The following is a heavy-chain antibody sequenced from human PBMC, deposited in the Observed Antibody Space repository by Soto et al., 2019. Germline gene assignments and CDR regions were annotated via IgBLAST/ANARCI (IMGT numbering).Heavy chain of an antibody. V-gene: IGHV1-3*01. J-gene: IGHJ6*02. CDR2: INAGNGKT. Sequence: QVQLVQSGAEVKKPGASVKVSCKASGYTFTSYAMHWVRQAPGQRHEWMGWINAGNGKTKYSQKFQGRVTITRDTSASTAYMELSSLRSEDTAVYYCARDNSVTTGDYYYGMDVWGQGTTVTVSS. D-gene: IGHD7-27*01. CDR3: ARDNSVTTGDYYYGMDV. CDR1: GYTFTSYA.